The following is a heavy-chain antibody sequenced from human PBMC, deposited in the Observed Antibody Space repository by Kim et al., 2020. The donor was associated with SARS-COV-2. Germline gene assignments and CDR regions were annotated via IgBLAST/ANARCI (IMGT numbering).Heavy chain of an antibody. D-gene: IGHD4-4*01. V-gene: IGHV3-7*01. Sequence: GGSLRLSSAASGFTFSSYWMSWVRQAPGKGLEWVANIKQDGSEKYYVDSVKGRFTISRDNAKNSLYLQMNSLRAEDTAVYYCARSPQLRGAPYYSNFAPYYFDYWGQGTLVTVSS. CDR2: IKQDGSEK. J-gene: IGHJ4*02. CDR1: GFTFSSYW. CDR3: ARSPQLRGAPYYSNFAPYYFDY.